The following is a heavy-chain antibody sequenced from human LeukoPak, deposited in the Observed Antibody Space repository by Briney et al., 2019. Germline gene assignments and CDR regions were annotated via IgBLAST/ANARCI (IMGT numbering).Heavy chain of an antibody. CDR3: ARDRYYYDSSGYNYYYYGMDV. J-gene: IGHJ6*02. D-gene: IGHD3-22*01. CDR1: GGSISSYY. V-gene: IGHV4-59*01. CDR2: IYYGGST. Sequence: PSETLSLTCTVSGGSISSYYWSWIRQPPGKGLEWIGYIYYGGSTNYNPSLKSRVTISVDTSKNQFSLKLSSVTAADTAVYYCARDRYYYDSSGYNYYYYGMDVWGQGTTVTVSS.